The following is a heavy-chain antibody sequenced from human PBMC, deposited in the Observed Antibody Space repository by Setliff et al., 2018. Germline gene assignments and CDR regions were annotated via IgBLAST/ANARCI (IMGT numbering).Heavy chain of an antibody. CDR1: GGSISTYY. J-gene: IGHJ4*02. V-gene: IGHV4-59*08. Sequence: PSETLSLTCTVSGGSISTYYWSWIRQPPGKGLEWIGYIYYSGRTNYNPSLRSRVTISVDTSKNQFSLKVSSVTAADTAVYYCARVRPCGVDCSTGVGGPYYFDHWGQGTLVTVSS. CDR3: ARVRPCGVDCSTGVGGPYYFDH. CDR2: IYYSGRT. D-gene: IGHD2-21*02.